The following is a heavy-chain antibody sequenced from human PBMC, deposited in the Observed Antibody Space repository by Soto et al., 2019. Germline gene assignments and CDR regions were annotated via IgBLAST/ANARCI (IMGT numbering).Heavy chain of an antibody. CDR1: GGTFSSYA. V-gene: IGHV1-69*01. CDR2: IIPIFGTA. CDR3: ARTPPSPGLHRGDPGWYFDL. D-gene: IGHD3-10*01. Sequence: QVQLVQSGAEVKKPGSSVKVSCKASGGTFSSYAISWVRQAPGQGLEWMGGIIPIFGTANYAQKFQGRVTMTADESTSTDYMELSSLRSEDTAVYYCARTPPSPGLHRGDPGWYFDLWGRGTLVTVSS. J-gene: IGHJ2*01.